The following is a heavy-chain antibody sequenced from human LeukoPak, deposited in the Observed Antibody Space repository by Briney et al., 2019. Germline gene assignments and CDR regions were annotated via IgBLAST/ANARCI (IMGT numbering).Heavy chain of an antibody. CDR2: IYYRGST. J-gene: IGHJ4*02. V-gene: IGHV4-59*01. Sequence: PSETLSLTCSVAGGSISSYYWSWIRQPPGKGLEWIGYIYYRGSTKYNLSLKSRVTISVDTSNNQFSLKLSSVTAADTAVYYCAAAAYGSGSYTVDYWGQGTLVTVSS. CDR1: GGSISSYY. D-gene: IGHD3-10*01. CDR3: AAAAYGSGSYTVDY.